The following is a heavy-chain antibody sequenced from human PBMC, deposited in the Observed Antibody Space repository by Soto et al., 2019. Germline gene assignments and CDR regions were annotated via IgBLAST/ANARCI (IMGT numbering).Heavy chain of an antibody. V-gene: IGHV5-51*01. CDR1: GYSFTSYW. CDR3: ARQGTIFGVVTYYYGMDV. CDR2: IYPGDSDT. J-gene: IGHJ6*02. D-gene: IGHD3-3*01. Sequence: GASLKISCKGSGYSFTSYWIGWVRQMPGKGLEWMGIIYPGDSDTRYSPSFQGQVTISADKSISTAYLQWSSLKASDTAMYYCARQGTIFGVVTYYYGMDVWGQGTTVTVSS.